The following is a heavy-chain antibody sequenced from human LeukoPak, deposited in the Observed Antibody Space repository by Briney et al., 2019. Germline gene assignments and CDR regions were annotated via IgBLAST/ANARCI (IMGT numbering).Heavy chain of an antibody. CDR1: GFIVSNNY. D-gene: IGHD5-18*01. V-gene: IGHV3-53*05. CDR2: LYNAGST. Sequence: GGSLRLSCVASGFIVSNNYMSWVRQAPGKGLEWVSVLYNAGSTYYADSVKGRFTISRDNSKNTLYLQMNSLRAEDTAVYYCARDPKLDTAMVIGAFDIWGQGTMVTVSS. J-gene: IGHJ3*02. CDR3: ARDPKLDTAMVIGAFDI.